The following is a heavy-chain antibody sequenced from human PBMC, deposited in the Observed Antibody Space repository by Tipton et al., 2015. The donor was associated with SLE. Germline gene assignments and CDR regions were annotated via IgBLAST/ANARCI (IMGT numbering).Heavy chain of an antibody. CDR1: TNTTYS. J-gene: IGHJ4*02. D-gene: IGHD2-2*02. V-gene: IGHV3-7*01. Sequence: TNTTYSWGWIRQPPGKGLEWVANIKEDGSERYYVDSVRGRFTISRDNAKNSVYLQMNRLRVEDTAVYYCARWLDLAHCTRTRCYRAFDSWGQGTPVTVSS. CDR2: IKEDGSER. CDR3: ARWLDLAHCTRTRCYRAFDS.